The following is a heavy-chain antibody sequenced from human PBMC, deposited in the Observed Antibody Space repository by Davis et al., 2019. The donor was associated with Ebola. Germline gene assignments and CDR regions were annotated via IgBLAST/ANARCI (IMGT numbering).Heavy chain of an antibody. J-gene: IGHJ4*02. CDR1: GGSISSGGYY. V-gene: IGHV4-39*07. CDR2: INHSGST. Sequence: SETLSLTCTVSGGSISSGGYYWSWIRQPPGKGLEWIGEINHSGSTNYNPSLKSRVTISVDTSKNQFSLKLSSVTAADTAVYYCARGGGVDYWGQGTLVTVSS. CDR3: ARGGGVDY. D-gene: IGHD3-10*01.